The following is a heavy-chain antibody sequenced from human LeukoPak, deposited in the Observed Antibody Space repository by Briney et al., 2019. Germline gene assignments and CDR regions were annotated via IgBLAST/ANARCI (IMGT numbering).Heavy chain of an antibody. CDR2: VWSDGTEK. Sequence: GGPLTLSCAASGFTFTGYAMHWVRQAPGKGLEWVTVVWSDGTEKYYADSVKGRFTVSRDNSKSTLFLQMNSLTAEDTAVYYCATNYGSGNTDHYFDYWGQGTLVTVSS. J-gene: IGHJ4*02. V-gene: IGHV3-33*01. CDR3: ATNYGSGNTDHYFDY. CDR1: GFTFTGYA. D-gene: IGHD3-10*01.